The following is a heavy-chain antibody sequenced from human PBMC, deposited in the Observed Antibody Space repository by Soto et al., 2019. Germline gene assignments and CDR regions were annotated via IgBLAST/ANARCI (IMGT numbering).Heavy chain of an antibody. J-gene: IGHJ4*02. Sequence: QVQLQESGPGLVKPSETLSLTCTVSRGSITSYYWGWIRQPPGKGLEWIGDVYYNWSTNYNTSLMSILTVSVDTSRSQFSLKLNSLTAADTAVYCCARGGWLRAFEYWGQGTLVTVST. CDR2: VYYNWST. CDR3: ARGGWLRAFEY. D-gene: IGHD5-12*01. V-gene: IGHV4-59*01. CDR1: RGSITSYY.